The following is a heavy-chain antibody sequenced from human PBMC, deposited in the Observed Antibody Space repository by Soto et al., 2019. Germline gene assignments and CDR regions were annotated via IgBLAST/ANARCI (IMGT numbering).Heavy chain of an antibody. D-gene: IGHD6-13*01. J-gene: IGHJ5*02. CDR1: GGSISSYY. Sequence: QVQLQESGPGLVKPSETLSLTCTVSGGSISSYYWSWIRQPPGKGLEWIGYIYYSGSTNYNPSLKSRVTISVDTSKNQFSLKLRSVTAADTAVYYCARTGWGGNIAAAGRVNWFDPWGQGTLVTVSS. CDR2: IYYSGST. V-gene: IGHV4-59*01. CDR3: ARTGWGGNIAAAGRVNWFDP.